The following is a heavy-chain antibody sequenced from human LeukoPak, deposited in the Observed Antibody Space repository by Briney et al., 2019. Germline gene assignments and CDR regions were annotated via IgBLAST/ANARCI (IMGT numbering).Heavy chain of an antibody. CDR3: ARDGYSGYDPVDY. J-gene: IGHJ4*02. V-gene: IGHV3-21*01. CDR1: GFTFSSYS. D-gene: IGHD5-12*01. Sequence: GGSLRLSCAASGFTFSSYSMNWVRQAPGKGLEWVSSISSSSSYIYYADSVKGRFTISRDNAKNSLYLQMNSLRAEDTAVYYCARDGYSGYDPVDYWGQGTLVTVSS. CDR2: ISSSSSYI.